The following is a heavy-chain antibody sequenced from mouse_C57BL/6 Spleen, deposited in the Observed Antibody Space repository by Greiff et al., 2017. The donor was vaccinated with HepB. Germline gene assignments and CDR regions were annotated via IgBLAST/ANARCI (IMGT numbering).Heavy chain of an antibody. CDR2: IDPETGGT. CDR1: GYTFTDYE. V-gene: IGHV1-15*01. CDR3: TSTVVATPYAMYY. D-gene: IGHD1-1*01. J-gene: IGHJ4*01. Sequence: VQLQQSGAELVRPGASVTLSCKASGYTFTDYEMHCVKQTPVHGLEWIGAIDPETGGTAYNQKFKGKAILTADKSSSTAYMELRSLTSEDSAVYYCTSTVVATPYAMYYWGQGTSVTVSS.